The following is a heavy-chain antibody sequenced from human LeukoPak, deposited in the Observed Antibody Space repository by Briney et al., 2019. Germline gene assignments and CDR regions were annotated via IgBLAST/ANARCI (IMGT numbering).Heavy chain of an antibody. Sequence: GESLKISCKGSGYSFATYWIGWVRQMPGKGLEWMGRIDPSDSYTNYSPSFQGHVTISADKSISTAYLQWSSLKASDTAMYYCARLGSGWYDSDYWGQGTLVTVSS. CDR2: IDPSDSYT. J-gene: IGHJ4*02. CDR3: ARLGSGWYDSDY. D-gene: IGHD6-19*01. CDR1: GYSFATYW. V-gene: IGHV5-10-1*01.